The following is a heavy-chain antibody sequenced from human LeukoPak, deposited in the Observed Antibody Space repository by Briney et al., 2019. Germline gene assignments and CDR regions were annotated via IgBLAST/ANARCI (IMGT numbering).Heavy chain of an antibody. J-gene: IGHJ6*03. CDR2: IIPIFGTA. Sequence: GASVKVSCKASGGTFSSYAITWVRQAPGQGLEWMGGIIPIFGTANYAQKFQGRVTITTDESTSTAYMELSSLRSEDTAVYYCARGQRGYYYYMDVWGKGTTVTVSS. D-gene: IGHD3-10*01. V-gene: IGHV1-69*05. CDR1: GGTFSSYA. CDR3: ARGQRGYYYYMDV.